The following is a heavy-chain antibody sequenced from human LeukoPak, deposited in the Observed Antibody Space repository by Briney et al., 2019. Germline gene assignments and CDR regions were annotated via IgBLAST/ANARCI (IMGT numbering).Heavy chain of an antibody. J-gene: IGHJ4*02. CDR3: ATGVVGTTYYFDN. D-gene: IGHD1-26*01. Sequence: SETLSLTCTVSGGSISSGSYYWGWIRQPPGKGLEWIGSIFYSGSTYYNPSLKSPVTISEDTSKNQFSLKLSSVTAADTAVYICATGVVGTTYYFDNWGQGTLVTVSS. CDR2: IFYSGST. CDR1: GGSISSGSYY. V-gene: IGHV4-39*01.